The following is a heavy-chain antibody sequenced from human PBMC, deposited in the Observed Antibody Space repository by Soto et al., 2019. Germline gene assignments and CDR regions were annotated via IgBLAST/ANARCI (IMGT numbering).Heavy chain of an antibody. D-gene: IGHD3-3*01. J-gene: IGHJ6*03. V-gene: IGHV4-39*07. CDR2: IYYSGST. Sequence: PSETLSLTCTVSGGSISSSSCYWGWIRQPPGKGLEGIGSIYYSGSTYYNPSLKSRVTISVDTSKNQFSLKLSSVTAADTAVYYCARGDNSDYYDFWSGYYTKYYYYYMDVWGKGTTVTVSS. CDR3: ARGDNSDYYDFWSGYYTKYYYYYMDV. CDR1: GGSISSSSCY.